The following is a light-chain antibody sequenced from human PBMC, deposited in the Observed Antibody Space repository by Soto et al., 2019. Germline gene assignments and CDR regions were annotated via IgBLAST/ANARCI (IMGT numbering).Light chain of an antibody. CDR2: GAV. CDR1: QRITSY. V-gene: IGKV1-39*01. Sequence: DIQMTQSPSSLSAFVGDRVTITCRASQRITSYLNWYQEKGGQVPKLLIYGAVIVQSGVPSRFSGSGSGREFTLTNNSVQPEDFATYSCLQTYSPPYTFGQATRLEI. CDR3: LQTYSPPYT. J-gene: IGKJ2*01.